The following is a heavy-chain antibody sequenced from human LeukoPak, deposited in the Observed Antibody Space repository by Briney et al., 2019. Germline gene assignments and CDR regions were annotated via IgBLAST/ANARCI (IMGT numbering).Heavy chain of an antibody. J-gene: IGHJ4*02. Sequence: VGSLRLSCAASGFTFSSYAMSWVRQAPGKGLEWASAISGSGGSTYYADSVKGRFTISRDNSKNTLYLQMNSLRAEDTAVYYCAKSVTMVRGVQWYYFDYWGQGTLVTVSS. CDR3: AKSVTMVRGVQWYYFDY. D-gene: IGHD3-10*01. CDR1: GFTFSSYA. CDR2: ISGSGGST. V-gene: IGHV3-23*01.